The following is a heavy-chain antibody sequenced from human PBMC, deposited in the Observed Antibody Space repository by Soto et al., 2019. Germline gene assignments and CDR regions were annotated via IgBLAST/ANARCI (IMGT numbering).Heavy chain of an antibody. J-gene: IGHJ4*02. V-gene: IGHV3-23*01. CDR2: ISGSGGST. Sequence: GGSLRLSCAASGFTFSSYAMSWVRQAPGKGLEWVSAISGSGGSTYYADSVKGRFTISRDNSKNTLYLQMNSLRAEDRAVYYCAKGSGGELEQTDYWGQGTLVTVSS. CDR3: AKGSGGELEQTDY. D-gene: IGHD1-1*01. CDR1: GFTFSSYA.